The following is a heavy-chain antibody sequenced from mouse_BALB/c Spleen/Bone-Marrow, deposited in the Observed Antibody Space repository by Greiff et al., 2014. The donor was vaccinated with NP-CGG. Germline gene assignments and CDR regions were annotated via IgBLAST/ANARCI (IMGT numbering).Heavy chain of an antibody. CDR3: TRTCAWFAY. CDR1: GYTFTTYW. J-gene: IGHJ3*01. CDR2: INPSTGYT. V-gene: IGHV1-7*01. Sequence: VQLQQSGADLAKPGASVKMSCKASGYTFTTYWMHWVKQRPGQGLEWIGYINPSTGYTEYNQKFKDKATLTADRSSSTAYMQLSSLTSEDSAVYYCTRTCAWFAYWGQGTLVTVSA.